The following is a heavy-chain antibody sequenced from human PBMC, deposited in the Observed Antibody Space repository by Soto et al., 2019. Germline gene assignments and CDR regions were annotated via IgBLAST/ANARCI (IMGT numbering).Heavy chain of an antibody. CDR3: SYDTFCDMDF. V-gene: IGHV3-74*01. D-gene: IGHD3-9*01. J-gene: IGHJ4*02. CDR1: GYTFSHYW. Sequence: EVQLVESGGDLVQPGGSLRLSCAASGYTFSHYWMHWVRQAPGKGLVWVSRVNPDGTITNYADSVKGRFTISRDNAKNTLYFQMNSLGVEDTVLYDCSYDTFCDMDFWGQGTPVTVSS. CDR2: VNPDGTIT.